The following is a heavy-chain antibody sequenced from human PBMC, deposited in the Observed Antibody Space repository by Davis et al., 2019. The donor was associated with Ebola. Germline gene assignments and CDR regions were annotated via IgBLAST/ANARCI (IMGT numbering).Heavy chain of an antibody. CDR2: IRSKAYGGTT. Sequence: GESLKISCTASGFTFGDYAMSWFRQAPGKGLEWVGFIRSKAYGGTTEYAASVKGRFAISRDDSKNTLYLQMNSLKTEDTAVYYCTTFGALGYWGQGTLVTVSS. CDR3: TTFGALGY. J-gene: IGHJ4*02. CDR1: GFTFGDYA. D-gene: IGHD3-3*01. V-gene: IGHV3-49*03.